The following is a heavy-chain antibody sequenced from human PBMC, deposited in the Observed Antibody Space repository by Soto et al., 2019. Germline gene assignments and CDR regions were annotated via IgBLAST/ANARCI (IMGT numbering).Heavy chain of an antibody. D-gene: IGHD6-13*01. CDR3: ARGPYSSSWVDY. CDR1: GYTFTGYY. CDR2: INPNSGGT. Sequence: ASVKVSCKASGYTFTGYYMHWVRQAPGQGLERMGWINPNSGGTNYAQKFQGRVTMNRDTTISTAYMELSRLRSDDTAVYYCARGPYSSSWVDYWGQGTLVNVSS. J-gene: IGHJ4*02. V-gene: IGHV1-2*02.